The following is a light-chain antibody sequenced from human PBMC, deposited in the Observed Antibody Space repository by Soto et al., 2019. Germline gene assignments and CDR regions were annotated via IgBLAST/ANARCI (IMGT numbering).Light chain of an antibody. CDR3: QQYNSYPLT. CDR2: KAS. V-gene: IGKV1-5*03. Sequence: DIQMTQSPSTLSASLGDRVTITCRASQSISSWLAWYQQKPGKAPKLLIYKASSLESGVPSRFSGSGSGTEFTLTISSLQPDDFATYYCQQYNSYPLTFCGGTKVEIK. J-gene: IGKJ4*01. CDR1: QSISSW.